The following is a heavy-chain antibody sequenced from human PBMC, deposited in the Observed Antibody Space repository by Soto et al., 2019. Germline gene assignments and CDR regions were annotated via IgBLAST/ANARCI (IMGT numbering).Heavy chain of an antibody. D-gene: IGHD3-9*01. V-gene: IGHV4-34*01. CDR2: INHSGST. CDR3: ARVVLRYFDWLPDY. J-gene: IGHJ4*02. CDR1: GGSFSGYY. Sequence: QVQLQQWGAGLLKPSETLSLTCAVYGGSFSGYYWSWIRQPPGKGLEWIGEINHSGSTNYNPSLKSRVTISVDTSKNQFSLKLSSVTAADTAVYYCARVVLRYFDWLPDYWGQGTLVTVSS.